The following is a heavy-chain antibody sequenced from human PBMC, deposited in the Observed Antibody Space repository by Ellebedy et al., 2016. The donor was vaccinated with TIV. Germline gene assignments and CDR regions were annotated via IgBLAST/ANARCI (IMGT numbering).Heavy chain of an antibody. V-gene: IGHV4-4*02. CDR1: GGSISSSNW. CDR3: ARVQGSSGPFGY. Sequence: MPSETLSLTCAVSGGSISSSNWWSWVRQPPGKGLEWIGEIYHSGSTNYNPSLTSRVTISVDKSKNQFSLKLSSVTAADTAVYYCARVQGSSGPFGYWGQGTLVTVSS. J-gene: IGHJ4*02. D-gene: IGHD6-19*01. CDR2: IYHSGST.